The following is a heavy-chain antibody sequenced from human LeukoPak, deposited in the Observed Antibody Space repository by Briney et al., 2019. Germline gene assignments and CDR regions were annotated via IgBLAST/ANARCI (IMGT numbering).Heavy chain of an antibody. D-gene: IGHD3-10*01. Sequence: GGSLRLSCAASGFTFSSYWVSWVRQAPGKGLEWVANIKQDGSEKYYVDSVKGRFTVSRDNSTNTLYLQMNSLRSEDTAVYYCARGIWFGEFQEEDAFDIWGQGTILTVSS. V-gene: IGHV3-7*01. J-gene: IGHJ3*02. CDR1: GFTFSSYW. CDR3: ARGIWFGEFQEEDAFDI. CDR2: IKQDGSEK.